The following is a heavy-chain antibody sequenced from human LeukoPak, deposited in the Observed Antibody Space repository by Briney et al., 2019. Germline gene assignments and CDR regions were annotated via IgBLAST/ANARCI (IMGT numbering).Heavy chain of an antibody. D-gene: IGHD4-17*01. CDR1: GGSISSGGYY. CDR3: ARFRYGDYRLDY. CDR2: IYYSGST. V-gene: IGHV4-31*03. J-gene: IGHJ4*02. Sequence: SETLSLTCTVSGGSISSGGYYWSWIRQHPGKGLEWIGYIYYSGSTYYNPSLKSRVTISVDTSKNQFSLKLSSVTAADTAVYYCARFRYGDYRLDYWGQGTLVTVSS.